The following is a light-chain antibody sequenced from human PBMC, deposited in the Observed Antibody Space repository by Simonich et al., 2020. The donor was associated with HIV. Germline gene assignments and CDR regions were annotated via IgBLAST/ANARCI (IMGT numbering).Light chain of an antibody. CDR1: SGGIASNY. J-gene: IGLJ3*02. CDR3: QSYDSSNQV. V-gene: IGLV6-57*03. CDR2: EDH. Sequence: NFMLTQPHSVSESPGKTVTISCTRSSGGIASNYVQWYQQRPGSAPTTVIYEDHQIPSWFPDRFSGSIDSSSNSASLTISGLKTEDEADYYCQSYDSSNQVFGGGTKLTVL.